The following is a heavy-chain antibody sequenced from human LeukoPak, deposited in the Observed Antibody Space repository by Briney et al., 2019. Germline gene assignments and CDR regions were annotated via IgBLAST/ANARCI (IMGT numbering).Heavy chain of an antibody. CDR3: VKDDGTYYFDS. V-gene: IGHV3-30*02. Sequence: SGGSLRLSCKASGFTFSSYGMHWVRQAPGKGLQWVAFTRYDGSNKDYADFVNGRFTISRDNSEDMLYLEMNSLSPEDTAVYYCVKDDGTYYFDSWGRGTLVTVST. CDR1: GFTFSSYG. D-gene: IGHD2-21*01. CDR2: TRYDGSNK. J-gene: IGHJ4*02.